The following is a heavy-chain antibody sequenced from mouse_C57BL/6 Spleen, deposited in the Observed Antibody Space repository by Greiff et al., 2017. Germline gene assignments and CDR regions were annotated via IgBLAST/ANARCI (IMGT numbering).Heavy chain of an antibody. CDR3: ARYDYDEEAY. J-gene: IGHJ3*01. D-gene: IGHD2-4*01. CDR2: IYPRSGNT. CDR1: GYTFTSYG. V-gene: IGHV1-81*01. Sequence: QVQLKQSGAELARPGASVKLSCKASGYTFTSYGISWVKQRTGQGLEWIGEIYPRSGNTYYNEKFKGKATLTADKSSSTAYMELRSLTSEDSAVYFCARYDYDEEAYWGQGTLVTVSA.